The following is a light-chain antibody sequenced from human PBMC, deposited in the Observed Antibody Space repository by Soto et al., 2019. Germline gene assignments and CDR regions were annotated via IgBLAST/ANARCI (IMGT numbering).Light chain of an antibody. CDR2: KAS. CDR3: QQYYSYPSIT. J-gene: IGKJ5*01. Sequence: DIQMTQSRSTLSGSVGGRAAITCRSSQTIISWLAWYQQKPGNAPKLLLYKASTLKSGVPSTFSGSGSGTAFTLTISCLQSEDFATYYCQQYYSYPSITFGQGTRLEIK. CDR1: QTIISW. V-gene: IGKV1-5*03.